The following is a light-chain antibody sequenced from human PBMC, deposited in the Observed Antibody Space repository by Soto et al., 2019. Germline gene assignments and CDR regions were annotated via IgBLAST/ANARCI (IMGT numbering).Light chain of an antibody. Sequence: QSVLTQPASVSGSPGQSITISCTGTSSDVGRYNYVSWYQQHPGKAPKLMIYEVSNRPSGVSNRFSASKSGNTASLTISGLQAEDEADYHCTSYTSSTTWVFGGGTQLTVL. CDR1: SSDVGRYNY. CDR2: EVS. J-gene: IGLJ3*02. V-gene: IGLV2-14*01. CDR3: TSYTSSTTWV.